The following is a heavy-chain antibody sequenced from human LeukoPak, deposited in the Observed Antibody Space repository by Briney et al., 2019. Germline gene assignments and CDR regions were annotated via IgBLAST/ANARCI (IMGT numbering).Heavy chain of an antibody. D-gene: IGHD6-19*01. Sequence: SETLSLTCAVWGGSLSVYYWIGIRQPPGEGREGIGEINNSGRTNYNQSLKSRVTISVDTPKNQFPLQLSSVTDADKAVYYCARVGKQWLETPALDYWGQGTLVTVSS. J-gene: IGHJ4*02. CDR3: ARVGKQWLETPALDY. CDR1: GGSLSVYY. V-gene: IGHV4-34*01. CDR2: INNSGRT.